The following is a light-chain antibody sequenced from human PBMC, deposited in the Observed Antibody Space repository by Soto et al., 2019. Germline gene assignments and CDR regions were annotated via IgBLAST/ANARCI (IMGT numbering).Light chain of an antibody. CDR2: ASS. J-gene: IGKJ4*01. CDR3: HQYGRSAPLP. V-gene: IGKV3-20*01. Sequence: EIVLTQSPGTLSLSPGERATLSCRASQTPINSFLTWYQHKPGQAPRLLLYASSTRATGIPDRFSGSASGTDFTLTISRLEPEDFAVYYCHQYGRSAPLPFGGGTKVESK. CDR1: QTPINSF.